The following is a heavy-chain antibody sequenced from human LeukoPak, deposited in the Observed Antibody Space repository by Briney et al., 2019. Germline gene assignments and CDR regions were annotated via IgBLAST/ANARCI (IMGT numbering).Heavy chain of an antibody. Sequence: PGGSLRLSCAASGFTFSSYSMNWVRQAPGKGLEWVSSISSSSSYIYYADSVKGRLTISRDNAKNSLYLQMNSLRAEDTAVYYCARRIGIAADDYWGQGTLVTVSS. V-gene: IGHV3-21*01. CDR3: ARRIGIAADDY. CDR2: ISSSSSYI. D-gene: IGHD6-25*01. CDR1: GFTFSSYS. J-gene: IGHJ4*02.